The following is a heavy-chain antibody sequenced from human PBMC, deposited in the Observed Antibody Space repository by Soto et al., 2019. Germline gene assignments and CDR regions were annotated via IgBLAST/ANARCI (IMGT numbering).Heavy chain of an antibody. J-gene: IGHJ4*02. D-gene: IGHD3-10*01. CDR3: AIWYGNACYLY. Sequence: SETLSLTCTVSGGSISSYYWSWIRQPPGKGLGWIGYIYYSGSTNYNPSLKSRVTISVDKSKNQFSLKLTSVTAADTAVYYCAIWYGNACYLYWGPATHVSVFS. CDR2: IYYSGST. V-gene: IGHV4-59*01. CDR1: GGSISSYY.